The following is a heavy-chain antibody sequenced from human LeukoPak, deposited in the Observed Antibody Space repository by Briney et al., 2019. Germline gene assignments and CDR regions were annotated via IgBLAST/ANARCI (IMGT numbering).Heavy chain of an antibody. Sequence: SVKVSCKASGGTFSSYAISWVRPAPGQRLEWMGGIIPIFATPNYAQKFQGRVTITADKSTSTAYMELSSLRSEDTAVYYCARKGYFDWITGFDPWGQGTLVTVSS. J-gene: IGHJ5*02. CDR3: ARKGYFDWITGFDP. CDR2: IIPIFATP. CDR1: GGTFSSYA. V-gene: IGHV1-69*06. D-gene: IGHD3-9*01.